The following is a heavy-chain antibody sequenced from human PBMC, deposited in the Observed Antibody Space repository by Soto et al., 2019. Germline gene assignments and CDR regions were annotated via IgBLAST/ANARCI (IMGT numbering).Heavy chain of an antibody. CDR3: ARDGGDYYYYMDV. CDR2: IWYDGSNK. Sequence: QVQLVESGGGVVQPGRSLRLSCAASGFTFSSYGMHWVRQAPGKGLEWVAVIWYDGSNKYYADSVKGRFTISSDNSKNTLYLQMNSLRAEDTAVYYCARDGGDYYYYMDVWGKGTTVTVSS. CDR1: GFTFSSYG. D-gene: IGHD3-16*01. J-gene: IGHJ6*03. V-gene: IGHV3-33*01.